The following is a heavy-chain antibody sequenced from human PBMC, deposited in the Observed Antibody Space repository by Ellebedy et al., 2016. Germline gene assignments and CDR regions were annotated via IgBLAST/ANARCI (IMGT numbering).Heavy chain of an antibody. CDR1: GDSISSGGYY. V-gene: IGHV4-31*03. CDR2: IYYSGGT. Sequence: SETLSLXXTVSGDSISSGGYYWSWIRQHPGKGLEYIGNIYYSGGTHYSSSLESRLTISLDTSKNQFSLRLSSVTATDTAVYYCARKGFGQAFFYFDYWGQGILVSVSS. CDR3: ARKGFGQAFFYFDY. J-gene: IGHJ4*02. D-gene: IGHD3-10*01.